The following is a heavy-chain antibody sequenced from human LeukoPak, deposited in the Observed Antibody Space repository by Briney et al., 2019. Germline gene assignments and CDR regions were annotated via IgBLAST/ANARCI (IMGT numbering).Heavy chain of an antibody. D-gene: IGHD3-22*01. CDR3: ASGDGSGYYFHY. CDR2: IFHSGST. Sequence: SETLSLTCTVSGGSISSSNWWSWVRQPPGKGLEWIGEIFHSGSTNYNPSLKTRVIISVDNSKNQFSLKVTSVTAADTAVYYCASGDGSGYYFHYWGQGTLVTVSS. V-gene: IGHV4-4*02. J-gene: IGHJ4*02. CDR1: GGSISSSNW.